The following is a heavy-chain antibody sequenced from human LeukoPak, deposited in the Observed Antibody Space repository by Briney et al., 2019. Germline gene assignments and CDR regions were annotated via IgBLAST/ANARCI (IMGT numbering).Heavy chain of an antibody. Sequence: GGSLRLSCAASGFTFSDYYMNWIRQAPGKGLEWVSSISSSSSYIYYADSVKGRFTISRDNAKNSLYLQMNSLRAEDTAVYYCAPDVDTAMRYWGQGTLVTVSS. D-gene: IGHD5-18*01. CDR2: ISSSSSYI. CDR3: APDVDTAMRY. CDR1: GFTFSDYY. V-gene: IGHV3-21*01. J-gene: IGHJ4*02.